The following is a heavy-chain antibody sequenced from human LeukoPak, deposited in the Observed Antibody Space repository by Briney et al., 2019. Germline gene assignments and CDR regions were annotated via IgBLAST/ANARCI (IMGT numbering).Heavy chain of an antibody. Sequence: ASETLSLTCTVSGGSISSYYWSWIRQPPGKGLEWLGYIYYSGSINYNPSLKSRVTISVDTSKNQFSLKLSSVTAADTAVYYCARAGDRFDPWGQGTLVTVSS. CDR1: GGSISSYY. CDR3: ARAGDRFDP. V-gene: IGHV4-59*01. CDR2: IYYSGSI. D-gene: IGHD2-21*01. J-gene: IGHJ5*02.